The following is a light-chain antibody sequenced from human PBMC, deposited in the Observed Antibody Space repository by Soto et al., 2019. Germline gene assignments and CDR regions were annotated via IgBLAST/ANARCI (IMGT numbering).Light chain of an antibody. J-gene: IGKJ1*01. CDR2: AAS. V-gene: IGKV1-12*01. CDR3: QQYYSYPRA. Sequence: DKQITQSPSYVSAYVGDRVTMTCRASQGIKNWLAWYQQKPGKAPKLLIYAASTLQSGVPSRFSGSGSGTDFTLTISCLQSEDFATYYCQQYYSYPRAFGQGTKVDFK. CDR1: QGIKNW.